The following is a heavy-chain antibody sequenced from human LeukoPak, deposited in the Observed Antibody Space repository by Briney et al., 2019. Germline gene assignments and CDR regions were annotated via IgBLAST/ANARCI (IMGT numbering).Heavy chain of an antibody. J-gene: IGHJ5*02. CDR1: GGTFSSYA. Sequence: SVKVSCKASGGTFSSYAISWVRQAPGQGLEWMGXXXXIFGTANYAQKFQGXVTITADESTSTAYMELSSLRSEDTAVYYCARDYFAGYSSGWYNWFDPWGQGTLVTVSS. D-gene: IGHD6-19*01. CDR3: ARDYFAGYSSGWYNWFDP. CDR2: XXXIFGTA. V-gene: IGHV1-69*13.